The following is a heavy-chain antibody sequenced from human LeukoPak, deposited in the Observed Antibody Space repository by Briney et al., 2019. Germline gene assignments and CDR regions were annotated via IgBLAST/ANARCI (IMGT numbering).Heavy chain of an antibody. D-gene: IGHD6-6*01. V-gene: IGHV3-48*04. Sequence: GGSLMLSCAASGFTFSYYSMNWVRLAPGKGLEWGSYISSSSSTIYYADSVKGRFTITRDNAKSSQYLQMNSLRAEDTAVYYCARAATITVRPGGYYHYYMDFWGKGTTVTVSS. CDR2: ISSSSSTI. J-gene: IGHJ6*03. CDR1: GFTFSYYS. CDR3: ARAATITVRPGGYYHYYMDF.